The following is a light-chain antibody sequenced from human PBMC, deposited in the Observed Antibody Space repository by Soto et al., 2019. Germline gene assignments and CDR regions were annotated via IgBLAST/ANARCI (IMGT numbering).Light chain of an antibody. V-gene: IGKV1-5*01. CDR2: DAS. J-gene: IGKJ2*01. Sequence: DIQMTQFPSILSASVGDRVTITCRASQTTNTWLAWYQQKPGTAPKLLIYDASSLEGGVPSRFSASGSGTEFTLTISSPQPDDLATYYCQQYISYPYTFGQGTKVDIK. CDR3: QQYISYPYT. CDR1: QTTNTW.